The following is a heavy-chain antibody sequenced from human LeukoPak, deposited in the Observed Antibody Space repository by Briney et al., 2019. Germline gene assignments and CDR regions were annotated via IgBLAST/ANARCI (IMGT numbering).Heavy chain of an antibody. Sequence: PGRSLRLSCVASGFTFDGYAMHWVRQAPGKGLEWVSGISYNSVSIGYADSVKGRFTISRDNAKNSLYLQMNSLRAEDTAVYYCAVSGSYSPFDYWGQGTLVTVSS. CDR1: GFTFDGYA. J-gene: IGHJ4*02. D-gene: IGHD1-26*01. CDR2: ISYNSVSI. CDR3: AVSGSYSPFDY. V-gene: IGHV3-9*01.